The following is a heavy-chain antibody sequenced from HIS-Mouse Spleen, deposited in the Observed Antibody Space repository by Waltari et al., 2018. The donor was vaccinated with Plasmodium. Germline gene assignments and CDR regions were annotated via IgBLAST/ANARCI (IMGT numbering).Heavy chain of an antibody. Sequence: QLQLQESGPGLVKPSETLSLTCTVSGGSISRSSYYWGGIRQPPGKGLEWMGCIYYSGSTYYNPSLKSRVTISVDTSKNQFSLKLSSVTAADTAVYYCARDRITGTSYFDYWGQGTLVTVSS. CDR3: ARDRITGTSYFDY. D-gene: IGHD1-7*01. J-gene: IGHJ4*02. CDR2: IYYSGST. V-gene: IGHV4-39*07. CDR1: GGSISRSSYY.